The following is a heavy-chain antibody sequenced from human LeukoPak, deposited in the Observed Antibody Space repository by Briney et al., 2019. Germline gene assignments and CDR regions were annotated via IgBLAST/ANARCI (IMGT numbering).Heavy chain of an antibody. Sequence: SETLSLTCAVHGVSFSGYYWSWIRQPPGKGLERIGEINHSGSTNYNPSLKSRVTISVDTSKNLFSLKLSSVTAADTAVYYCARAAAGDYIDYWGQGTLVTVSS. CDR1: GVSFSGYY. CDR3: ARAAAGDYIDY. V-gene: IGHV4-34*01. D-gene: IGHD4-17*01. J-gene: IGHJ4*02. CDR2: INHSGST.